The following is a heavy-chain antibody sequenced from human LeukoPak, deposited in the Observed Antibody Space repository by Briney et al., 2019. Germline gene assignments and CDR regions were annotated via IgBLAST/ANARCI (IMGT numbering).Heavy chain of an antibody. J-gene: IGHJ3*02. CDR1: GFTFDDYG. V-gene: IGHV3-21*01. Sequence: GGSLRLSCAASGFTFDDYGMSWVRQAPGKGLEWVSSISISSNYIYYADSVKGRFTISRDNAKNSLYLQVNSLRAEDTAVYYCARGSRFGVVGRDAFDIWGQGTVVAVSS. D-gene: IGHD3-3*01. CDR2: ISISSNYI. CDR3: ARGSRFGVVGRDAFDI.